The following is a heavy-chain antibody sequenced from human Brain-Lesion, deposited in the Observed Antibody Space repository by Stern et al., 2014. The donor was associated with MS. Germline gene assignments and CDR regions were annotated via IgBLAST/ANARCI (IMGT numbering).Heavy chain of an antibody. V-gene: IGHV3-30*18. D-gene: IGHD2/OR15-2a*01. Sequence: VQLLESGGGVVQPGRPLRLSCVASGFTFGSCAMHWVRQAPGKGLEWVAGVSYDGSNKYYADSVKGRFTISRDNSQNTLYMKMSSLRPEDTAVYYCAKDRQYLTYFFDHWGQGSLVTVSS. J-gene: IGHJ5*02. CDR3: AKDRQYLTYFFDH. CDR2: VSYDGSNK. CDR1: GFTFGSCA.